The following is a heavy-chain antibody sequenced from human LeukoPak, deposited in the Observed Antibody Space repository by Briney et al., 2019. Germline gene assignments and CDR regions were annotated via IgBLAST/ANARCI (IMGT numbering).Heavy chain of an antibody. V-gene: IGHV4-39*01. Sequence: SETLSLTCTVSGASIGSTTYYWDWFRQPPGKGLEWIGNIYDGGSAHYNPSLKSRLTMSVDTSKNHFSLRLNSVTAADTAIYYCATHRRPGSGGYENAFEIWGQGTMVTVSS. CDR1: GASIGSTTYY. CDR3: ATHRRPGSGGYENAFEI. J-gene: IGHJ3*02. D-gene: IGHD5-12*01. CDR2: IYDGGSA.